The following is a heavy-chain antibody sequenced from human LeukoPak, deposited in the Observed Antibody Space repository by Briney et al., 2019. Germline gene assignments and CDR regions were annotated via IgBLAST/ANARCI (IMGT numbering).Heavy chain of an antibody. Sequence: VGSLRLSCAASGFTFSDSYMSWISQAPGKGLECVSYISSDTIYTIYADSVKGRFTISRDNAKNSLYLQMNSLRAEDTAVYYCARDYSGVVGASDYWGQGTLVTVSS. J-gene: IGHJ4*02. CDR3: ARDYSGVVGASDY. D-gene: IGHD1-26*01. CDR2: ISSDTIYT. CDR1: GFTFSDSY. V-gene: IGHV3-11*05.